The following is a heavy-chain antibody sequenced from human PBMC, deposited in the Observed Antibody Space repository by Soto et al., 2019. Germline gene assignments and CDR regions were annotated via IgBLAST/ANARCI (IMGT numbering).Heavy chain of an antibody. CDR2: IWYDGSNK. J-gene: IGHJ5*02. V-gene: IGHV3-33*01. CDR1: GVTFYSYG. D-gene: IGHD6-6*01. CDR3: AREEYSSSSWALRHSCWFDT. Sequence: GGSLGLCCAASGVTFYSYGMHGVRQAPGKGLEWVAVIWYDGSNKYYADSVKGRFTISRDNSKNTLYLQMNSLRAEDTAVYYCAREEYSSSSWALRHSCWFDTWGQGTLVTVSS.